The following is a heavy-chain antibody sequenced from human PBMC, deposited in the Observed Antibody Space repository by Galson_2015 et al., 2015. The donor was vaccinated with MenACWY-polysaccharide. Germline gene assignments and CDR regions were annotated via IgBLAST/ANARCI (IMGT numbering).Heavy chain of an antibody. D-gene: IGHD3-3*01. J-gene: IGHJ4*01. CDR2: MNPNSDNT. V-gene: IGHV1-8*01. CDR1: GYTFTSFG. Sequence: SVKVSCKASGYTFTSFGINWVRQATGQGLEWMGYMNPNSDNTGYAQKFQGRVTMTRDTSISTAYMELSSLRSEDTAVYYCARDFRFSPFRGQGTLVTVSS. CDR3: ARDFRFSPF.